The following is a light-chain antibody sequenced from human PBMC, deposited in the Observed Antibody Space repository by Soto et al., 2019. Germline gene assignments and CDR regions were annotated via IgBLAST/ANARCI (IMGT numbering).Light chain of an antibody. V-gene: IGKV3-15*01. CDR1: QSVSSS. Sequence: EIVMTQSPATLSVSPGERATLSCRATQSVSSSLAWYQQKPGQAPRLLIYDASIRASGIPARFSGSGSGTEFTLTISSLQSEDFAVYYCQQYNDWPPWTFGQGTKVEIK. CDR3: QQYNDWPPWT. CDR2: DAS. J-gene: IGKJ1*01.